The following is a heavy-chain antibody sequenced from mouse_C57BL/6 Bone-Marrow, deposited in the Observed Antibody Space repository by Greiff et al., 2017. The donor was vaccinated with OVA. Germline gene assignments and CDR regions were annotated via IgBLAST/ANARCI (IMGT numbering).Heavy chain of an antibody. CDR3: AREGHYYGSKGGRGDY. CDR2: IDPNSGGT. D-gene: IGHD1-1*01. J-gene: IGHJ4*01. CDR1: GYTFTSYW. V-gene: IGHV1-72*01. Sequence: QVQLKQPGAELVKPGASVKLSCKASGYTFTSYWMHWVKQRPGRGLEWIGRIDPNSGGTKYNEKFKSKATLTVDKPSSTAYMQLSSLTSEDSAVYYCAREGHYYGSKGGRGDYWGQGTSVTVSS.